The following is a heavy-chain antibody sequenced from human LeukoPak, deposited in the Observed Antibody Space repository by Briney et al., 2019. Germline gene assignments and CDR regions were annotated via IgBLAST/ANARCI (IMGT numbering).Heavy chain of an antibody. Sequence: SETLSLTCTVSGGSISSYYWSWIRQPPGKGLEWIGYIYYSGSTNYNPSLKSRVTISVDTSKNQFSLKLGSVTAADTAVYYCARDHGLGEVFAEPHAFEIWGQGTMVTVSS. CDR1: GGSISSYY. J-gene: IGHJ3*02. V-gene: IGHV4-59*01. CDR3: ARDHGLGEVFAEPHAFEI. CDR2: IYYSGST. D-gene: IGHD3-10*01.